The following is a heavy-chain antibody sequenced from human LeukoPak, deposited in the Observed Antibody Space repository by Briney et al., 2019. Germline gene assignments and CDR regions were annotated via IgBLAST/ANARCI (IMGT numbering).Heavy chain of an antibody. Sequence: GRSLRLSCAASGFTFSSYGIHWVRQAPGKGLEWVALTSHDGTYTYYADSVKGRFTISRDNTKNTLSLQMNSLRPEDTAVYYCARDKATTSDYYYGMDVWGQGTTVTVSS. J-gene: IGHJ6*02. CDR1: GFTFSSYG. CDR2: TSHDGTYT. V-gene: IGHV3-30*03. CDR3: ARDKATTSDYYYGMDV. D-gene: IGHD1-14*01.